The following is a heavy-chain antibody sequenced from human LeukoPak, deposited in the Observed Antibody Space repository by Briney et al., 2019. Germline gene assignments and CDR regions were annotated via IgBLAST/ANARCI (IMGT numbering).Heavy chain of an antibody. Sequence: GGSLRLSCAASGFTFSDYYMSWIRQAPGKGLEWVSYISSNHKTIYYAASVKDRFTISRDNANNSLFLQMNSLTAEDTAIYYCARGXRGSYFXXXWGQGILXTVS. D-gene: IGHD1-26*01. V-gene: IGHV3-11*01. CDR2: ISSNHKTI. CDR1: GFTFSDYY. J-gene: IGHJ1*01. CDR3: ARGXRGSYFXXX.